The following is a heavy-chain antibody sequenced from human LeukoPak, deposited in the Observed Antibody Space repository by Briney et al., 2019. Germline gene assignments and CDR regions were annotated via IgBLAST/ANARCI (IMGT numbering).Heavy chain of an antibody. CDR3: ARVVVGAYLR. Sequence: SETLSLTCTVSGGSISSGSYYWSWIRQPAGKGLEWIGRIYTSGSTNYNPSLKSRVTISVDTSKNQFSLKLSSVTAADTAVYYCARVVVGAYLRWGQGTLVTVSS. J-gene: IGHJ4*02. CDR1: GGSISSGSYY. D-gene: IGHD2-15*01. V-gene: IGHV4-61*02. CDR2: IYTSGST.